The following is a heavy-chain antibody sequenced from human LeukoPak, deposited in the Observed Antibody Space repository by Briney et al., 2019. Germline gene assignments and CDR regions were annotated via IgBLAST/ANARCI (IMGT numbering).Heavy chain of an antibody. D-gene: IGHD2-2*01. V-gene: IGHV3-11*04. CDR2: ISSSGTPM. CDR1: GLSLSDYY. CDR3: ARERYCSSTSCYYFDY. J-gene: IGHJ4*02. Sequence: GGSLRLSCAASGLSLSDYYMSWIRQAPGKGLEWVSYISSSGTPMYYADSVKGRFTISRDNAKNSLYLQMNSLRAEDTAVYYCARERYCSSTSCYYFDYWGQGTLVTVSS.